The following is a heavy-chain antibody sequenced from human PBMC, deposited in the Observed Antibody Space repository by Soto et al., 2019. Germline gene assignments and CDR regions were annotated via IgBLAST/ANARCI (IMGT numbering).Heavy chain of an antibody. V-gene: IGHV2-5*08. J-gene: IGHJ4*02. Sequence: GSGPTLVNPTQTLTLTCTFSGFSLSTSGMCVSWIRQPPGKALEWLATSFWDDDKRYNPSLKSRLTITKDTSKNQVVLTMTNMDPVDTATYYFAHRASSTHFDYWGQVTQVSVSS. CDR2: SFWDDDK. CDR1: GFSLSTSGMC. CDR3: AHRASSTHFDY. D-gene: IGHD2-2*01.